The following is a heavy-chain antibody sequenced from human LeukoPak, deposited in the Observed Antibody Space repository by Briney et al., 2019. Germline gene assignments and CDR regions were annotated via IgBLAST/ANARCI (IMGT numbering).Heavy chain of an antibody. CDR2: IYYSGST. D-gene: IGHD6-6*01. Sequence: TSETLSLTCAVYGGSFSGYYWSWIRQPPGKGLEWIGYIYYSGSTNYNPSLKSRVTISVDTSKNQFSLKLSSVTAADTAAYYCARASAMYSSSSFDYWGQGTLVTVSS. CDR1: GGSFSGYY. CDR3: ARASAMYSSSSFDY. J-gene: IGHJ4*02. V-gene: IGHV4-59*01.